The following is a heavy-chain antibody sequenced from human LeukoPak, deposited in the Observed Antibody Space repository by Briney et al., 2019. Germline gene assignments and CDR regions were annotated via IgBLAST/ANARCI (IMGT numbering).Heavy chain of an antibody. CDR3: ARGIAAGASLPSDY. D-gene: IGHD6-13*01. J-gene: IGHJ4*02. Sequence: GRSLRLACAASGFTFSNYAMDWVRQAPGNGQEWVAVISYDVSDKYYADSVNGRFTISRDNSKNTVYLQMNSLRAEDTALYYCARGIAAGASLPSDYWGQGTLVTVSS. V-gene: IGHV3-30-3*01. CDR1: GFTFSNYA. CDR2: ISYDVSDK.